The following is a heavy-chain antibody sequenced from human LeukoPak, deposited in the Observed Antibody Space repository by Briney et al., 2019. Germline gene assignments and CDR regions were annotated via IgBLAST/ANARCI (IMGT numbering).Heavy chain of an antibody. CDR1: GGTFSSYA. D-gene: IGHD3-3*01. CDR3: ARVSKEYDFWSGYFSHASYYFDY. CDR2: IIPIFGTA. Sequence: SVKVSCKASGGTFSSYAISWVRQAPGQGLEWMGGIIPIFGTANYAQKFQGRVTITADKSTSTAYMELSSLRSEDTAVYYCARVSKEYDFWSGYFSHASYYFDYWGQGTLVTVSS. V-gene: IGHV1-69*06. J-gene: IGHJ4*02.